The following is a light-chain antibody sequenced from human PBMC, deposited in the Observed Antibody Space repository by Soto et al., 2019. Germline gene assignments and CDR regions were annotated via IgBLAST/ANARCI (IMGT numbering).Light chain of an antibody. CDR2: WAS. Sequence: DIVMTQSPDSLAESLGERATIHCQCSQRVLYIFSNKIHLAWLHQIPGRPPKVLIYWASTRVSGVPYRFSGSGSGTDFTLTISSLQAEDVAVYYCQQYYSPPWTFGQGTKV. V-gene: IGKV4-1*01. J-gene: IGKJ1*01. CDR3: QQYYSPPWT. CDR1: QRVLYIFSNKIH.